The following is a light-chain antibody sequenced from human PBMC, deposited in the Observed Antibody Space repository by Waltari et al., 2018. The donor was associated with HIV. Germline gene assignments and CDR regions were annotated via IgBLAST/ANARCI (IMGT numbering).Light chain of an antibody. V-gene: IGKV1-39*01. CDR2: AAS. CDR1: QSISSH. Sequence: DIQMTQSPSSLSASVGDRVTITCRASQSISSHLNWFQQKPGKAPKLLIYAASTLHSGVPPRFSGSGSGTDFTLTISSLQPEDFATYYCQQSYNSPMWTFGQGTKVEIK. J-gene: IGKJ1*01. CDR3: QQSYNSPMWT.